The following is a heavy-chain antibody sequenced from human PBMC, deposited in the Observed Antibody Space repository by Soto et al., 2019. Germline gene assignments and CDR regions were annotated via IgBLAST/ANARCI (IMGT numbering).Heavy chain of an antibody. J-gene: IGHJ4*02. Sequence: QVQLVQSGAEVKKPGASVKVSWKASGYTFTSYGISWVRQAPGQGLEWMGWISAYNGNTNYAQKLQGRVTMTTDTSTNTAYMELRGLRSDYTAVYYCAREFYGDSVVGYYWGQGTMVTFSS. CDR1: GYTFTSYG. D-gene: IGHD4-17*01. CDR2: ISAYNGNT. V-gene: IGHV1-18*01. CDR3: AREFYGDSVVGYY.